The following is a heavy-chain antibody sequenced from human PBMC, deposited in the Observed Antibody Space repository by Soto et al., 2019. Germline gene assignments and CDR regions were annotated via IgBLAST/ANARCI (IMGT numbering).Heavy chain of an antibody. V-gene: IGHV4-59*01. J-gene: IGHJ4*02. Sequence: PSETLSLTCTVSGGSISSYYWSWIRQPPGKGLEWIGYIYYSGSTNYNPSPKSRVTISVDTPKNQFSLKLSSVTAADTAVYYCARGPLGDTDYWGQGTLVTVSS. CDR2: IYYSGST. CDR3: ARGPLGDTDY. CDR1: GGSISSYY.